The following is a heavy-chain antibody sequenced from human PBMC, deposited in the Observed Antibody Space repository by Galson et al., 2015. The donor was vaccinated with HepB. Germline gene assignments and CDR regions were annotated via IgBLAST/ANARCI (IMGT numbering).Heavy chain of an antibody. CDR1: GFTFSSYA. CDR3: AKEGYGIAAAGTGSFDY. CDR2: ISGSGGST. Sequence: SLRLSCAASGFTFSSYAMSWVRQAPGKGLEWVSAISGSGGSTYYADSVKGRFTISRDNSKNTLYLQMNSLRAEDTAVYYCAKEGYGIAAAGTGSFDYWGQGTLVTVSS. D-gene: IGHD6-13*01. V-gene: IGHV3-23*01. J-gene: IGHJ4*02.